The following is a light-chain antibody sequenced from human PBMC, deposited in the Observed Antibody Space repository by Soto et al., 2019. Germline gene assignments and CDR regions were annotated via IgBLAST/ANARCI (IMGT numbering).Light chain of an antibody. CDR3: QQYGGSPRT. Sequence: EIVMTQSPATLSVSPGERATLSCRASQSVNSMLAWYQQKPGQAPRLLIYGASTRATGIPARFSGSGSGTEFTLTISSLQSEDFAVYYCQQYGGSPRTFGQGTKVDIK. CDR2: GAS. CDR1: QSVNSM. V-gene: IGKV3-15*01. J-gene: IGKJ1*01.